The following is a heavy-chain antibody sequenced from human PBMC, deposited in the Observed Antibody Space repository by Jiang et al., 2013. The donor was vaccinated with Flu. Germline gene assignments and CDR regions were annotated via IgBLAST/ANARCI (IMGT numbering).Heavy chain of an antibody. CDR3: ARGTTGYSSGWYYFDY. Sequence: GLVKPSETLSLTCTVSGGSITSYYWTWIRQPPGRGLEWIGCISHTGTTYYNPSLNSRVTISVDTSKNQFSLKLSSVTAADTAVYYCARGTTGYSSGWYYFDYWGQGTLVTVSS. CDR1: GGSITSYY. V-gene: IGHV4-59*12. D-gene: IGHD6-19*01. CDR2: ISHTGTT. J-gene: IGHJ4*02.